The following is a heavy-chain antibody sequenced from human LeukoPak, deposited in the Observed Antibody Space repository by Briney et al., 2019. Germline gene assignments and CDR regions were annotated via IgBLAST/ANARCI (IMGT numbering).Heavy chain of an antibody. CDR2: IWYDGGNK. CDR3: AKDRVPGIAAPGPFDY. J-gene: IGHJ4*02. CDR1: GFTFSSYG. V-gene: IGHV3-33*06. Sequence: GGSLRLSCAASGFTFSSYGMHWVRQAPGKGLEWVAVIWYDGGNKYYADSVKGRFTISRDNSKNTLYLQMNSLRAEDTAVYYCAKDRVPGIAAPGPFDYWGQGTLVTVSS. D-gene: IGHD6-13*01.